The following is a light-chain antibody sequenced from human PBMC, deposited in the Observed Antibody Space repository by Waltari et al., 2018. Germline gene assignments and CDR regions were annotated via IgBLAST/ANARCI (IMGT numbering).Light chain of an antibody. J-gene: IGLJ3*02. Sequence: QSALTQPASVSGSPGQSITISCTGTSSDIGSYSLVSWYQQHPGKAPKLIIYDVSGRPSGISTRFSGSKSGNTASLAISGLQAEDEADYYCCSYTGSYTLAFGGGTNLIVL. CDR2: DVS. V-gene: IGLV2-23*02. CDR3: CSYTGSYTLA. CDR1: SSDIGSYSL.